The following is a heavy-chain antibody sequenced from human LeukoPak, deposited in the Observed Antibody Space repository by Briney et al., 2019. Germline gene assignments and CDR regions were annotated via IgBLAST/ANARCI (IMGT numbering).Heavy chain of an antibody. J-gene: IGHJ4*02. CDR3: ARVLGGYVGY. CDR2: ISSSSSYI. Sequence: GGSLRLSCAASGFTFSSYSMNWVRQAPGKGLEWVSSISSSSSYIYYADSVKGRFTISRDNAKNSLYLQMNSPRAEDTAVYYCARVLGGYVGYWGQGTLVTVSS. D-gene: IGHD5-12*01. V-gene: IGHV3-21*01. CDR1: GFTFSSYS.